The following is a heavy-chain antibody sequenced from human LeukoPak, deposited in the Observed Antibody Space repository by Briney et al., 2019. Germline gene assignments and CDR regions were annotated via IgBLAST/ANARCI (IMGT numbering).Heavy chain of an antibody. CDR3: GRLPGYYYSYFHMDV. V-gene: IGHV3-21*01. Sequence: GGSLSLSCVASGFSFRNYAMTWVRQAPGKGLEWVSGISSNSYIHYADSVKGRFTVSRDNAENSLYLQMNSLRAEDTAVYYCGRLPGYYYSYFHMDVWGKGTTVTVSS. CDR2: ISSNSYI. CDR1: GFSFRNYA. J-gene: IGHJ6*03.